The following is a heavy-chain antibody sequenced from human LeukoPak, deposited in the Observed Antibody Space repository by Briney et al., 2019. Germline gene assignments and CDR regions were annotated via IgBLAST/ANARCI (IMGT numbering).Heavy chain of an antibody. CDR2: INTSGSS. CDR3: ARGLVYYYYYYMDV. D-gene: IGHD2-8*02. Sequence: SETLSLTCTVSGGSISSYYGSWIRQPAGKGLEWIGRINTSGSSNYNPSLRSRVTMSVDTSKNQFSLKLSSVTAADTAVYYCARGLVYYYYYYMDVWGKGTTVTVSS. V-gene: IGHV4-4*07. CDR1: GGSISSYY. J-gene: IGHJ6*03.